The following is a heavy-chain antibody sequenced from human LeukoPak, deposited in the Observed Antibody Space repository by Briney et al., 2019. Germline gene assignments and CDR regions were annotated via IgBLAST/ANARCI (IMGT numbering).Heavy chain of an antibody. CDR3: AKSKRLWFGELGSDY. V-gene: IGHV3-7*01. J-gene: IGHJ4*02. CDR1: GFTFSSYW. D-gene: IGHD3-10*01. Sequence: GGSLRLSCAASGFTFSSYWMSWVRQAPGKGLEWVANIKQDGSEKYYVDSVKGRFTISRDNAKNSLYLQMNSLRAEDTAVYYCAKSKRLWFGELGSDYWGQGTLVTVSS. CDR2: IKQDGSEK.